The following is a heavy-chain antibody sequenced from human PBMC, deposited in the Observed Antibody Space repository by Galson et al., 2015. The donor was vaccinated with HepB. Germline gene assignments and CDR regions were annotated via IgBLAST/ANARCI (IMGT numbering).Heavy chain of an antibody. CDR3: AKDLQRSSGWFSVEY. J-gene: IGHJ4*02. CDR2: ISYDGSNK. V-gene: IGHV3-30-3*01. CDR1: GFTFSHYA. D-gene: IGHD6-19*01. Sequence: SLRLSCAASGFTFSHYAMHWVRQAPGKGLEWVATISYDGSNKYYADPVRGRFTISRDNAKNTVYLQMHSLRAEDTAVYYCAKDLQRSSGWFSVEYWGQGALVTVSS.